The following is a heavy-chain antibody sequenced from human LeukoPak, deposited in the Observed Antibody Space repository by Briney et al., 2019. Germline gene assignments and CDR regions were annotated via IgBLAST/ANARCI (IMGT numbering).Heavy chain of an antibody. J-gene: IGHJ4*02. CDR2: INPDGSEK. CDR3: MPGSGF. CDR1: GFTFNTFW. Sequence: GGSLRLSCAGSGFTFNTFWMNWVRQAPCKGLEWVANINPDGSEKYLVDSVKGRISISRDNAKNLLYLQMSGLRAEDTAVYYCMPGSGFWGQGTLVTVSS. D-gene: IGHD6-25*01. V-gene: IGHV3-7*01.